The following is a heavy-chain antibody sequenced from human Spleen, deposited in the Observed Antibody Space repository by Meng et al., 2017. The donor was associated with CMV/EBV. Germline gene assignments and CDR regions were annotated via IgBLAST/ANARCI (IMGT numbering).Heavy chain of an antibody. J-gene: IGHJ4*01. Sequence: GESLISCVASGFTFSGYSMNWVRQTPGKGLEWVSSITSRSSNTYYSDSVKGRFTISRDNAKNSLYLQMNSLRDEDTAAYYCARDLIRGVVGARPRGPGDLWGHGTLVTVSS. CDR3: ARDLIRGVVGARPRGPGDL. V-gene: IGHV3-21*01. CDR1: GFTFSGYS. D-gene: IGHD1-26*01. CDR2: ITSRSSNT.